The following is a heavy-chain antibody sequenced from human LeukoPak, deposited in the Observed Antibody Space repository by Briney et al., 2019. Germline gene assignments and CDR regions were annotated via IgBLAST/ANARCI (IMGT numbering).Heavy chain of an antibody. CDR3: ARGSTVTTYYYFDY. D-gene: IGHD4-17*01. Sequence: SVKVSCKASGRTFSSYAISWVRQAPGQGLEWMGGIIPIFGTANYAQKFQGRVTITADKSTSTAYMELSSLRSEDTAVDYCARGSTVTTYYYFDYWGQGTLVTVSS. J-gene: IGHJ4*02. V-gene: IGHV1-69*06. CDR2: IIPIFGTA. CDR1: GRTFSSYA.